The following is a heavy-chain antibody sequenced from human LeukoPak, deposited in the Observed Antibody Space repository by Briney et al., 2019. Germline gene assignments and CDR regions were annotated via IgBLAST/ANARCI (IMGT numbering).Heavy chain of an antibody. CDR1: GGSFSGYY. V-gene: IGHV4-34*01. D-gene: IGHD3-3*01. CDR2: INHSGST. CDR3: ARAGKITIFGVVIPRFDP. J-gene: IGHJ5*02. Sequence: SETLSLTCAVHGGSFSGYYWSWIRQPPGKGLEWIGEINHSGSTNYNPSLKSRVTISVDTSKNQFSLKLSSVTAADTAVYYCARAGKITIFGVVIPRFDPWGQGTLVTVSS.